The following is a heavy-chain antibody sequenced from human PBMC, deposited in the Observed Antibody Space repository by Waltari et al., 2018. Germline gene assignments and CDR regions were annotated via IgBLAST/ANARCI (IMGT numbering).Heavy chain of an antibody. J-gene: IGHJ6*02. CDR2: INPSGGST. CDR3: ARVASIAAPRPNYYYYGMDV. CDR1: GYTFTSYY. V-gene: IGHV1-46*01. D-gene: IGHD6-6*01. Sequence: QVQLVQSGAEVKKPGASVKVSCKASGYTFTSYYMHWVRQAPGQGLEWMGRINPSGGSTSYAQKFQGRVTMTRDTSTSTVYMELSSLRSEDTAVYYCARVASIAAPRPNYYYYGMDVWGQGTTVTVSS.